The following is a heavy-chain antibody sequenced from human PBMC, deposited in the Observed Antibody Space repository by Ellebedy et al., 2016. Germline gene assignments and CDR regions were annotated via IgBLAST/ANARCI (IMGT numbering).Heavy chain of an antibody. CDR3: ARTGTTLSDY. CDR2: LNAGDGDT. Sequence: ASVKVSCKASGYTFTSYAMHWVRQAPGQGLEWMGWLNAGDGDTKYSQKFQGRVTLTWDTSASTAYMELSSLRSEDTAIYYCARTGTTLSDYWGQGTRVTVSS. V-gene: IGHV1-3*01. D-gene: IGHD1-1*01. J-gene: IGHJ4*02. CDR1: GYTFTSYA.